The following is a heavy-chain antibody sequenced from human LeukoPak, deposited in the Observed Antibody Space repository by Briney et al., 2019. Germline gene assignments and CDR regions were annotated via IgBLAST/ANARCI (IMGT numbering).Heavy chain of an antibody. CDR1: GFPFSRYD. V-gene: IGHV3-23*01. Sequence: PGGSLRLSCAASGFPFSRYDMNWVRQAPGKGLEWVSTISNSGGSTYYADSVKGRFTISRDNPKNTLYLQMNSLRAEDTAVYYCAKSNGYGLVDIWGQGTMVTVSS. CDR2: ISNSGGST. J-gene: IGHJ3*02. D-gene: IGHD3-10*01. CDR3: AKSNGYGLVDI.